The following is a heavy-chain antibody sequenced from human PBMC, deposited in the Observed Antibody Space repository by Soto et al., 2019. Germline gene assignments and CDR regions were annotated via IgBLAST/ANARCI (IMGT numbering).Heavy chain of an antibody. J-gene: IGHJ4*02. CDR1: GYTFTNYA. Sequence: QVQLVQSGAEVKKPGASVKVSCKASGYTFTNYAMHWVRQAPGQRLEWMGWINAGNGNTKYSQKFQGRVTITRDTAESTAYMDLSSLRSEDTDVYYCARGPGGPDGPGDYWGQGTLVTVSS. CDR3: ARGPGGPDGPGDY. CDR2: INAGNGNT. D-gene: IGHD2-15*01. V-gene: IGHV1-3*01.